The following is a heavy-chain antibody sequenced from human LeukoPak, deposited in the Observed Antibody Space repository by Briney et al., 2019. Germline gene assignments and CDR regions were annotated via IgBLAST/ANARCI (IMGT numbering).Heavy chain of an antibody. CDR3: ATIAAAGTRNFDY. J-gene: IGHJ4*02. D-gene: IGHD6-13*01. CDR2: IYHSGST. Sequence: SETLSLTCAVYGGSFSGYYWGWIRQPPGKGLEWIGSIYHSGSTYYNPSLKSRVTMSVNTSKNLFSLKLTSVTAADTAVYYCATIAAAGTRNFDYWGQGTLVTASS. V-gene: IGHV4-38-2*01. CDR1: GGSFSGYY.